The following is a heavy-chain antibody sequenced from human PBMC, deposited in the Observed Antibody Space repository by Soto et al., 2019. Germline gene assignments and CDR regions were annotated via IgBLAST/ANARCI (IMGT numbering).Heavy chain of an antibody. J-gene: IGHJ6*02. CDR3: ARSGIAPAGEPGDYYYYGMDV. CDR2: ISYDGSNK. CDR1: GFTFSSYG. V-gene: IGHV3-30*03. Sequence: PGGSLRLSCAASGFTFSSYGMHWVRQAPGKGLEWVAVISYDGSNKYYADSVKGRFTISRDNSKNTLYLQMNSLRAEDTAVYYCARSGIAPAGEPGDYYYYGMDVWGQGTTVTVSS. D-gene: IGHD6-13*01.